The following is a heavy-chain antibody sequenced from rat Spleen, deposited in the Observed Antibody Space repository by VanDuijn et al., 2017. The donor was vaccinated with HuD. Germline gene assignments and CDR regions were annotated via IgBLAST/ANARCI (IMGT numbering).Heavy chain of an antibody. CDR3: AIHHYYGTYHHRYFDY. D-gene: IGHD1-12*02. CDR1: GFTFSNYY. J-gene: IGHJ2*01. CDR2: ISTGGDNT. V-gene: IGHV5-25*01. Sequence: EVQLVESEGGLVQPGRSLKLSCAASGFTFSNYYMAWVRQAPTKGLEWVAYISTGGDNTYYRDSVKGRFTLSRDNEQNTLYLQMDSLRSEDTATYFCAIHHYYGTYHHRYFDYWGQGVMVAVSS.